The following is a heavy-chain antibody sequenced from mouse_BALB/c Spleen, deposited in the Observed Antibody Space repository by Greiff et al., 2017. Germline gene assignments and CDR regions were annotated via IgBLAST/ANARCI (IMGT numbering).Heavy chain of an antibody. CDR2: IWAGGST. CDR3: AIERGYYGSSYAYFDV. CDR1: GFSLTSYG. V-gene: IGHV2-9*02. Sequence: VKLVESGPGLVAPSQSLSITCTVSGFSLTSYGVHWVRQPPGKGLEWLGVIWAGGSTNYNSALMSRLSISKDNSKSQVFLKMNSLQTDDTAMYYCAIERGYYGSSYAYFDVWGAGTTVTVSS. D-gene: IGHD1-1*01. J-gene: IGHJ1*01.